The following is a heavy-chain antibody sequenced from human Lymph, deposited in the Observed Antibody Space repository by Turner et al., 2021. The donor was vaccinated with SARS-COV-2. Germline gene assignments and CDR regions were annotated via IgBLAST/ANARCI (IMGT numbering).Heavy chain of an antibody. V-gene: IGHV4-59*01. J-gene: IGHJ5*02. CDR3: ARETVNNGVDP. CDR1: GGSMNSNY. D-gene: IGHD2-21*02. CDR2: IYYRGST. Sequence: QVHLQESGPRLVKPWDTLSLTCTVSGGSMNSNYWSWLRQPPGKRLEWIGYIYYRGSTNYNPSLESRVTISVDTSRNQFSLNLTSVTAADTAIYYCARETVNNGVDPWGQGTLVTVSS.